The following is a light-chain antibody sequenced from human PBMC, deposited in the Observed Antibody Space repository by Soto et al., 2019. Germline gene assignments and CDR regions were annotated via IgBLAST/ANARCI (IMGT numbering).Light chain of an antibody. CDR3: QQYNTWPLT. V-gene: IGKV3-15*01. J-gene: IGKJ4*01. CDR2: STS. Sequence: ETVMTQSPVTLSASPGERATLSCWASQTVYSNLAWYQQKPGQAPRLLIYSTSTRATGIPASFSGSGSGTEFTLTMSSLQSEDFAVYYCQQYNTWPLTFGGGTKVEIK. CDR1: QTVYSN.